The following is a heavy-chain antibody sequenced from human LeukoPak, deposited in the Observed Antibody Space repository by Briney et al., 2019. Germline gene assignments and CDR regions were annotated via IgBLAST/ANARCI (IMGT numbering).Heavy chain of an antibody. V-gene: IGHV3-21*01. CDR3: ARASYSGYDSARDYYFDY. CDR1: GFTFSSHT. Sequence: GGSLRLSCEASGFTFSSHTFNWVRQAPGKGLEWLSSISSTSNYIYYADSVKGRLTVSRDNAKNSLYLQMNSLRAEETAVYFCARASYSGYDSARDYYFDYWGQGTLVTVSS. D-gene: IGHD5-12*01. CDR2: ISSTSNYI. J-gene: IGHJ4*02.